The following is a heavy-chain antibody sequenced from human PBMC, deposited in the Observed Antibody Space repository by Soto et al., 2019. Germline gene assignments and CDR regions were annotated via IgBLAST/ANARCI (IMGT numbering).Heavy chain of an antibody. CDR2: IIPICGTA. Sequence: QVHLVQSGAAVKKPGSSVKVSCKASGGTFSSCAISWVRQAPGQGLEWMGGIIPICGTANYAQKFQGSVTITADKSTSTAYMELSSLRSEDTSMYYCARGNIVVVVADTREYYYGMDVCVQGTTVTVSS. D-gene: IGHD2-15*01. CDR3: ARGNIVVVVADTREYYYGMDV. V-gene: IGHV1-69*06. J-gene: IGHJ6*02. CDR1: GGTFSSCA.